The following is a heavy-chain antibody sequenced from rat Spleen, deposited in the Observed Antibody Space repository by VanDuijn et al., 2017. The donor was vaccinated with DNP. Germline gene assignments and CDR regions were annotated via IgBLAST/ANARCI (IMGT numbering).Heavy chain of an antibody. V-gene: IGHV3-1*01. CDR1: GYSITSDY. CDR2: ISYSGRT. CDR3: ARWPGYNPPYAMDA. D-gene: IGHD1-4*01. J-gene: IGHJ4*01. Sequence: EVQLQESGPGLVKPSQSLSLTCSVTGYSITSDYWGWIRKFPGNKMAWIGHISYSGRTTYNPSLKSRISISRDTSKNQFFLQLNSVTTEDTATYFCARWPGYNPPYAMDAWGQGTSVTVSS.